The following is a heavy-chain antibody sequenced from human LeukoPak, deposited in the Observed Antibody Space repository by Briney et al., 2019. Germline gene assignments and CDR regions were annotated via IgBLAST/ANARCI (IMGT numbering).Heavy chain of an antibody. J-gene: IGHJ4*02. Sequence: ASVKVSCKASGYTFTSYYMHWVRQAPGQGLEWMGIINPSGGSTNYAQKFQGRVTMTRDTSISTAYMELSRLRSDDTAVYYCARSSYGNDYWGQGTLVTVSS. CDR1: GYTFTSYY. V-gene: IGHV1-46*01. CDR2: INPSGGST. CDR3: ARSSYGNDY. D-gene: IGHD5-18*01.